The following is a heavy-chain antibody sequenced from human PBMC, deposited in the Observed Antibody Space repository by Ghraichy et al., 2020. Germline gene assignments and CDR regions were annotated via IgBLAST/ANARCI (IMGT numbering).Heavy chain of an antibody. J-gene: IGHJ6*02. CDR1: GFIFSSYA. D-gene: IGHD4-11*01. Sequence: GGSLRLSCAASGFIFSSYAMSWVRQAPGKGLEWVSAISGRGGSTYYADSVKGRFTISRDNAKNTLYVQMNSLRAEDTAVYYCAKVPRDDYTNYDPARYYYGMDVWGQGTTVTVSS. V-gene: IGHV3-23*01. CDR3: AKVPRDDYTNYDPARYYYGMDV. CDR2: ISGRGGST.